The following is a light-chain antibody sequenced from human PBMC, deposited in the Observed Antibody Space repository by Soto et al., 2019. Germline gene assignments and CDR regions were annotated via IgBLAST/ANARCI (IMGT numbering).Light chain of an antibody. CDR1: QSVGTY. J-gene: IGKJ4*01. V-gene: IGKV3-15*01. CDR2: GAS. CDR3: QQYNNLPLVT. Sequence: EIVMTQSPATLSVSPGERATLSCRASQSVGTYLAWYQQKPGQAPRLLIFGASTRATGIPARFSGGGSGSEFTLPISGLQSEDFAVYSCQQYNNLPLVTFGGGNKVEIK.